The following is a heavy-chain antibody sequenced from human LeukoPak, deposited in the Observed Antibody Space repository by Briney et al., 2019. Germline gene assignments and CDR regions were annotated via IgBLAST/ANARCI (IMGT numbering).Heavy chain of an antibody. V-gene: IGHV3-7*01. Sequence: GGSLRLSCAASGFTFSNYWMAWLRQAPGKGLEWVALIKSDASEKYYVDSVKGRVTISRDNSKNTLYLQMNSLRAEDTAVYYCAKEMKPWMHFDYWGQGTLVTVSS. CDR1: GFTFSNYW. D-gene: IGHD5-12*01. CDR3: AKEMKPWMHFDY. J-gene: IGHJ4*02. CDR2: IKSDASEK.